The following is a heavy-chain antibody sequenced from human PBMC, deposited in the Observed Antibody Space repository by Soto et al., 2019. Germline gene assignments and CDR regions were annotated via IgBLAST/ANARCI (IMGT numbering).Heavy chain of an antibody. CDR3: ARQVGTTVNLDY. D-gene: IGHD4-17*01. J-gene: IGHJ4*02. V-gene: IGHV4-39*01. CDR2: IYYSGST. Sequence: QLQLQESGPGLVKPSETLSLTCTVSGGSISSSSYYWGWIRQPPGKGLEWIGSIYYSGSTYYNPSLKSRVTISVDTSKNQFSLKLSSVTAADTAVYYCARQVGTTVNLDYWGQGTLVTVSS. CDR1: GGSISSSSYY.